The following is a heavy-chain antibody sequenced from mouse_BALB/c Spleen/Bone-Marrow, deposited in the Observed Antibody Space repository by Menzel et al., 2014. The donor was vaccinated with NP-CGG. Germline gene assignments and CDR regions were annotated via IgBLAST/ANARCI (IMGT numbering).Heavy chain of an antibody. D-gene: IGHD1-2*01. J-gene: IGHJ2*01. CDR1: GFDFSRYW. CDR2: INPGSSTI. Sequence: DVQLVESGGGLVQPGGSLNLACVASGFDFSRYWMSWARQAPGKGQEWIGEINPGSSTINYSPSLKDKFIISRDNAKNTLYLQMSKVRSEDTALYYCARRGNYGYHDNWGQGTTLTVSS. V-gene: IGHV4-2*02. CDR3: ARRGNYGYHDN.